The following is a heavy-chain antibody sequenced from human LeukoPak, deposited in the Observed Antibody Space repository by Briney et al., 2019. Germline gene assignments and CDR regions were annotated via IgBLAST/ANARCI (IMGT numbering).Heavy chain of an antibody. J-gene: IGHJ4*02. CDR3: AKRGVAIRVILVGFHKEAYYFDS. D-gene: IGHD3-22*01. V-gene: IGHV3-23*01. CDR1: GITLSNYG. Sequence: PGGPLRLSCAVSGITLSNYGMSWVRQTPGKGLEWAAGISGSGGTTSYADSVKGRFTISRDNPKNTLYLQMNSLRAEDTAVYFCAKRGVAIRVILVGFHKEAYYFDSWGQGALVTVSS. CDR2: ISGSGGTT.